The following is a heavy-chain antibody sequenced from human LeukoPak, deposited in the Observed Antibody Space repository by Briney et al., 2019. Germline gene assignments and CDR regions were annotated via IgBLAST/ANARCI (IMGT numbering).Heavy chain of an antibody. CDR3: AKARTERGVGFDY. V-gene: IGHV3-23*01. CDR2: ITVSGGTT. D-gene: IGHD2-8*02. Sequence: RPGGSLRLSCAASGFTFSIYAMAWVRQAPGKGLEWVSTITVSGGTTYYADSVKGRFTISRDNSKNTLYLQMNSLRAEDTAVYYCAKARTERGVGFDYWDQGTLVTVSS. J-gene: IGHJ4*02. CDR1: GFTFSIYA.